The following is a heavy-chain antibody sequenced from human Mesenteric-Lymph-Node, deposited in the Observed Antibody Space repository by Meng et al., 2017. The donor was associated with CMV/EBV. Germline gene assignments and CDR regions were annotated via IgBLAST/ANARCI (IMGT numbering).Heavy chain of an antibody. CDR2: ISPGDSHT. D-gene: IGHD6-13*01. J-gene: IGHJ5*02. CDR3: ARTTTSSWTLYDP. CDR1: GYIFTNYW. V-gene: IGHV5-51*01. Sequence: KVSCKSSGYIFTNYWIAWVRQMPGKGLEWMGIISPGDSHTRYSPSFEGQVTISADKSITTAYLQWSSLKASDTAMYYCARTTTSSWTLYDPWGQGTLVTVSS.